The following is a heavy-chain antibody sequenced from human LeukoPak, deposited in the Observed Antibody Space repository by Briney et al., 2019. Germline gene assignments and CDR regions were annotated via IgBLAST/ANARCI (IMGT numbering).Heavy chain of an antibody. V-gene: IGHV1-18*01. CDR3: ASFIAVAGTVYYYGMDV. CDR1: GYTFTSYG. D-gene: IGHD6-19*01. Sequence: ASVKVSCKASGYTFTSYGISWVRQAPGQGLEWMGWISAYNGNTNYAQKLQGRVTMTTDTSTSTAYMELRSLRSDDTAVYYCASFIAVAGTVYYYGMDVWGQGTTVTVSS. CDR2: ISAYNGNT. J-gene: IGHJ6*02.